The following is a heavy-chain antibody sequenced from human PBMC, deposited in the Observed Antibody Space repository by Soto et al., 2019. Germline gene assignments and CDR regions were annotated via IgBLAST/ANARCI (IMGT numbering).Heavy chain of an antibody. CDR3: AIDGGGLLSYYYYYGMDV. Sequence: KFQGRVTITRDTSASTAYMELSSLRSEDTAVYYCAIDGGGLLSYYYYYGMDVWGQGTTVTVSS. J-gene: IGHJ6*02. V-gene: IGHV1-3*01. D-gene: IGHD1-26*01.